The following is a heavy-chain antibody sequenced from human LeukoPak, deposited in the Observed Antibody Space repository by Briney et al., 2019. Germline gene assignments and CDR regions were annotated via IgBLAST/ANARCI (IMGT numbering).Heavy chain of an antibody. CDR1: GYTFTNYY. CDR2: ISAYNGNT. CDR3: ARDSDSTVDY. Sequence: ASVKVSCKASGYTFTNYYMHWVRQAPGQGLEWMGWISAYNGNTNYAQKLQGRVTMTTDTSTSTAYMELRSLRSDDTAVYYCARDSDSTVDYWGQGTLITVSS. V-gene: IGHV1-18*04. J-gene: IGHJ4*02. D-gene: IGHD2/OR15-2a*01.